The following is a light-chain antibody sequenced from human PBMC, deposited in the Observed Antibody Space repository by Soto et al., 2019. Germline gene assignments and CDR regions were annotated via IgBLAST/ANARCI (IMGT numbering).Light chain of an antibody. CDR2: ANI. J-gene: IGLJ2*01. CDR3: QSYDISLSAVV. Sequence: QSALTQPPSVSGAPGQRVTISCTGSSSNLGADYDVHWYQQFPGTAPKVLIYANINRPSGVPDRFSASKSGTSASLAITGLQAEDEADYYCQSYDISLSAVVFGGGTKLTVL. V-gene: IGLV1-40*01. CDR1: SSNLGADYD.